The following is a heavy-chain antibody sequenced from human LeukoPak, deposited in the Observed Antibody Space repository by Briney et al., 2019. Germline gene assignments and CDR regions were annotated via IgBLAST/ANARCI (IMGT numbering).Heavy chain of an antibody. D-gene: IGHD6-19*01. Sequence: PGGSLRLSCAASGFTFSSYWMSWVRQAPGKGLEWVANIKQDGSEKYYVDSVKGRFTISRDNAKNSLYLQMNSLRAEDTAVYYCAKGHGYSSGWYRFDYWGQGTLVTVSS. CDR3: AKGHGYSSGWYRFDY. CDR1: GFTFSSYW. CDR2: IKQDGSEK. J-gene: IGHJ4*02. V-gene: IGHV3-7*03.